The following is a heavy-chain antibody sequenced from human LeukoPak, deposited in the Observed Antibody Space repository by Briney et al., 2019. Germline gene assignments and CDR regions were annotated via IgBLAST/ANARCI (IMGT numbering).Heavy chain of an antibody. D-gene: IGHD1-26*01. Sequence: SETLSLTCAVYDGSFSGYYWSWIRQPPGKGLEWIGEINHSGSTNYNPSLKSRVTISVDTSKNQFSLKLSSVTAADTAVYYCARGPISGAVDYWGQGTLLTVSS. V-gene: IGHV4-34*01. J-gene: IGHJ4*02. CDR3: ARGPISGAVDY. CDR2: INHSGST. CDR1: DGSFSGYY.